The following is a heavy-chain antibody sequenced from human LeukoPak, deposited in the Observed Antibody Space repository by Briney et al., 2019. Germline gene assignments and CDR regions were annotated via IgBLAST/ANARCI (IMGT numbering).Heavy chain of an antibody. J-gene: IGHJ4*02. CDR3: ARDFGYGDYFFDD. V-gene: IGHV4-34*01. Sequence: TSETLSLTCAVYGGSFSGYYWSWIRQPPGKGLEWIGEINHSGSTNYNPSLKSRVTISVDTSKNQFSLKLSSVTAADTAVYYCARDFGYGDYFFDDWGQGTLVTVSS. CDR2: INHSGST. D-gene: IGHD4-17*01. CDR1: GGSFSGYY.